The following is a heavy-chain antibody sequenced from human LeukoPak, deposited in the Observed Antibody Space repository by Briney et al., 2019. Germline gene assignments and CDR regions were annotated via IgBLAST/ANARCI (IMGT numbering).Heavy chain of an antibody. D-gene: IGHD3-3*01. J-gene: IGHJ4*02. CDR1: GGSISIYY. CDR3: ARFQSGYPYDY. Sequence: SETLSLTCTVSGGSISIYYWSWIRQPPGKGLEWIGYIYYSGSTNYNPSLKSRVTISVDTSKNQFSLKLSSVTAADTAVYYCARFQSGYPYDYWGQGTLVTVSS. V-gene: IGHV4-59*01. CDR2: IYYSGST.